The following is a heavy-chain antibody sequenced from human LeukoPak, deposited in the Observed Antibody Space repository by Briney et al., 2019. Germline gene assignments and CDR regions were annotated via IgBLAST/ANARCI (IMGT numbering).Heavy chain of an antibody. V-gene: IGHV3-30*03. J-gene: IGHJ4*02. CDR3: ARDYDSSGYFDY. CDR2: ISYDGSNK. Sequence: GGSLRLSCAVSGFSISESGMHWVRQAPGKGLEWVAVISYDGSNKYYADSVKGRFTISRDNSKNTLYLQMNSLRAEDTAVYYCARDYDSSGYFDYWGQGTLVTVSS. D-gene: IGHD3-22*01. CDR1: GFSISESG.